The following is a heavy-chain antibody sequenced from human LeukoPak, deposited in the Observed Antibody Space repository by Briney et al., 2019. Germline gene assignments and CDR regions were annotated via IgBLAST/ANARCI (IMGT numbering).Heavy chain of an antibody. CDR3: ARDHLNWFDP. Sequence: GSLRLSCAASGFTFSSYAMSWVRQPPGKGLEWIGEINHSGSTNYNPSLKSRVTISVDTSKNQFSLKLSSVTAADTAVYYCARDHLNWFDPWGQGTLVTVSS. CDR1: GFTFSSYA. J-gene: IGHJ5*02. CDR2: INHSGST. V-gene: IGHV4-34*01.